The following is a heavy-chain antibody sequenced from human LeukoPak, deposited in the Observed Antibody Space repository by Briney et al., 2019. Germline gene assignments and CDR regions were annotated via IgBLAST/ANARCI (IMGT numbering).Heavy chain of an antibody. J-gene: IGHJ4*02. Sequence: SETLSLTCTVSGGSISSSSYYWGWIRQPPGKGLEWIGTIYYSGSTSFNPSLKSRVTISVDTSKNQFSLKLSSVTAADTAVYYCARKGSGYSYVGYWGQGTLVTVSS. CDR2: IYYSGST. CDR1: GGSISSSSYY. V-gene: IGHV4-39*07. CDR3: ARKGSGYSYVGY. D-gene: IGHD5-18*01.